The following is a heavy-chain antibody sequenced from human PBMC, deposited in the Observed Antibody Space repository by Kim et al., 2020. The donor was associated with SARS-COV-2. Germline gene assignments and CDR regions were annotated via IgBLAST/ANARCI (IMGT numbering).Heavy chain of an antibody. V-gene: IGHV1-69*04. Sequence: SVKVSCQTSGGPLTNHAIAWVRHVSGRGLQWMGTIIPVLRMADYAQEFHGRVTISADKSTSTVYIEVTSLQSEDTAVYYCAKRYVLVGPGDYYDAWGQGTLVTVS. D-gene: IGHD1-26*01. CDR2: IIPVLRMA. CDR1: GGPLTNHA. J-gene: IGHJ5*02. CDR3: AKRYVLVGPGDYYDA.